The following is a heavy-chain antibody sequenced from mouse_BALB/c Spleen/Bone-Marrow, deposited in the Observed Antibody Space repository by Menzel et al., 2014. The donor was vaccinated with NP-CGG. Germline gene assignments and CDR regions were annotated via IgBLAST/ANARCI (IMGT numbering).Heavy chain of an antibody. V-gene: IGHV3-6*02. CDR1: GYSITSGYY. CDR2: ISYDGSN. Sequence: EVQLQQSGPGLVKPSQSLSLTCSVTGYSITSGYYWNWIRQFPGNKLEWMGYISYDGSNNYNPSLKNRISITRDTSKSQFFLKLNSVTTEDTATYYCAYYYYAMDYWGQGTSVTVSS. J-gene: IGHJ4*01. CDR3: AYYYYAMDY.